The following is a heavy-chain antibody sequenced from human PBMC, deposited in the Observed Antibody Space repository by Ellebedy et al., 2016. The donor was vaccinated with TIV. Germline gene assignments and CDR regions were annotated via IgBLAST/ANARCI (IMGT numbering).Heavy chain of an antibody. D-gene: IGHD1-26*01. Sequence: SETLSLTXTVSGGSISSVSYYWGWIRQPPGKGLEWIGTIYYSGSTYHNPSLKSRVTISVDTSRNQFSLKLNSVTAADTAVYYCAGWEVYMDVWGKGTTVTVSS. J-gene: IGHJ6*03. CDR2: IYYSGST. V-gene: IGHV4-39*01. CDR3: AGWEVYMDV. CDR1: GGSISSVSYY.